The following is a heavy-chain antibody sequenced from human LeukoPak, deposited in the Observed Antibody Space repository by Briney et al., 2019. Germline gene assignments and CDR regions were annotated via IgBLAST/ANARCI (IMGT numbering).Heavy chain of an antibody. V-gene: IGHV3-21*01. D-gene: IGHD3-16*01. Sequence: GGSLRLSCAASGFTFSSYGMNWVRQTPGMGLEWVSTISSGSSYIDYADPVKGRFTISRDDAKNSLYLRMNSLRAEDTAVYYCARDRTLIGGVIDYWGQGTLVTVSS. CDR1: GFTFSSYG. CDR2: ISSGSSYI. J-gene: IGHJ4*02. CDR3: ARDRTLIGGVIDY.